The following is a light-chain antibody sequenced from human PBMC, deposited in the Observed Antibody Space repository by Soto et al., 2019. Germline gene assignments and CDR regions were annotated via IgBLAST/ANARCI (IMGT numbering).Light chain of an antibody. CDR1: QSVSSY. Sequence: EIVLTQSPATLSLSPGERATLSCRVSQSVSSYLAWYQQKPGQAPRLLIYDASNRATGIPARFSGSGSGTDFTLTISSLEPEDFAVYYCQQRSNPYTFGQGTKLEIK. J-gene: IGKJ2*01. CDR2: DAS. CDR3: QQRSNPYT. V-gene: IGKV3-11*01.